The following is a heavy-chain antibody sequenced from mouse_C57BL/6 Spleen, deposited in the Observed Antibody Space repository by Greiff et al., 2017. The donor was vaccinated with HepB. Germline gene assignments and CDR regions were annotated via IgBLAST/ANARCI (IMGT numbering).Heavy chain of an antibody. CDR1: GYTFTSYW. CDR2: INPSNGGT. CDR3: ARGSGYYGNYNAMDY. J-gene: IGHJ4*01. V-gene: IGHV1-53*01. Sequence: QVQLQQPGTELVKPGASVKLSCKASGYTFTSYWMHWVTQRPGQGLEWIGNINPSNGGTNYNEKFKSKATLTVDKSSSTAYMQLSSLTSEDSAVYYCARGSGYYGNYNAMDYWGQGTSVTVSS. D-gene: IGHD2-1*01.